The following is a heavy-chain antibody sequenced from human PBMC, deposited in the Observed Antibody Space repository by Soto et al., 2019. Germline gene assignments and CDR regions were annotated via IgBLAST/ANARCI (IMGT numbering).Heavy chain of an antibody. CDR1: GFTFSIYA. CDR3: AKYIAVAGSIYDY. D-gene: IGHD6-19*01. V-gene: IGHV3-23*01. Sequence: PGGSLSLSCAASGFTFSIYAMSWVRQAPGRGLEWVSAISGSGDSTYYADSVEGRFTISRDNSKNTLYLQMNSLRVDDTAVYYCAKYIAVAGSIYDYWGQGTLVTVSS. CDR2: ISGSGDST. J-gene: IGHJ4*02.